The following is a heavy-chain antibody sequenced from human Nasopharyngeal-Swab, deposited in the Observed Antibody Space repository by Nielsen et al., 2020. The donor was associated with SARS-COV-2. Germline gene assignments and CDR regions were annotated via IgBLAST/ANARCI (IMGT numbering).Heavy chain of an antibody. CDR1: GFTFSSYW. Sequence: GESLKISCAASGFTFSSYWMHWVRQAPGKGLVWVARIKSDGSSTSYADSVKGRFTISRDNAKNSLYLQMNSLRAEDTALYYCAKDHYYDSSSDAFDIWGQGAMVTVSS. J-gene: IGHJ3*02. CDR3: AKDHYYDSSSDAFDI. D-gene: IGHD3-22*01. CDR2: IKSDGSST. V-gene: IGHV3-74*01.